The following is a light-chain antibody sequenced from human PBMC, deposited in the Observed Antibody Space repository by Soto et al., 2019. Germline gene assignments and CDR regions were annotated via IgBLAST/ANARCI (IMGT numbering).Light chain of an antibody. CDR3: MQSKQLPLT. Sequence: DIVMTQTPLSLSVTPGQPACISCRSSQSLLHSHGKPYLFWYLQKSGQSPQLLISEVSHRFSGVPDRFSRSGSGTHFTLTISRVEAEDVRLYYCMQSKQLPLTFCGGSIVDI. CDR2: EVS. CDR1: QSLLHSHGKPY. V-gene: IGKV2D-29*02. J-gene: IGKJ4*01.